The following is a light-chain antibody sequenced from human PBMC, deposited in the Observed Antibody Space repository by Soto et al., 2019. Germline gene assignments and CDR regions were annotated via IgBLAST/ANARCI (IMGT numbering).Light chain of an antibody. CDR2: VAS. V-gene: IGKV3-15*01. CDR1: QTIRNN. J-gene: IGKJ1*01. Sequence: EIVMTQSPATLSVSPGERATLSCRSSQTIRNNLAWYQQKPGQAPRLLIYVASTRATDIPARFSGSGSGTDFTLTISSLQSEDFAFYYCQHYNSYSEAFGQGTKVELK. CDR3: QHYNSYSEA.